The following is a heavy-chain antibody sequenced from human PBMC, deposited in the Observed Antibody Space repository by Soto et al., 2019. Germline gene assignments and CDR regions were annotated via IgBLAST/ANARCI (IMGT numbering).Heavy chain of an antibody. V-gene: IGHV3-7*01. CDR2: KNQDVSQK. CDR1: GSPFGGYW. Sequence: EVQLMESGGGLVQPGGSLSPSCEPPGSPFGGYWWAWARQAQGKGLEWVANKNQDVSQKLYVDSVRGRFTISRDNAKNSVYLQMNNLRADDTAVYYCAKIGYNDWDFDYWGQGTLVTVSS. J-gene: IGHJ4*02. D-gene: IGHD3-22*01. CDR3: AKIGYNDWDFDY.